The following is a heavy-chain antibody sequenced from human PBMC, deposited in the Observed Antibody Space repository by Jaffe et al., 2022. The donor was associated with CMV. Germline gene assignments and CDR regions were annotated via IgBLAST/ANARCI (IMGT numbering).Heavy chain of an antibody. CDR2: INPNSGGT. CDR3: ARDAHSYSSGWYSDY. V-gene: IGHV1-2*02. D-gene: IGHD6-19*01. Sequence: QVQLVQSGAEVKKPGASVKVSCKASGYTFTGYYMHWVRQAPGQGLEWMGWINPNSGGTNYAQKFQGRVTMTRDTSISTAYMELSRLRSDDTAVYYCARDAHSYSSGWYSDYWGQGTLVTVSS. CDR1: GYTFTGYY. J-gene: IGHJ4*02.